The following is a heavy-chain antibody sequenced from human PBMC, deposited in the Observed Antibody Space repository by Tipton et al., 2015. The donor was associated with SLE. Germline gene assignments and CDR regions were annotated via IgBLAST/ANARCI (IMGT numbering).Heavy chain of an antibody. J-gene: IGHJ4*02. V-gene: IGHV4-59*11. CDR3: ARHPHAYFDY. Sequence: TLSLTCTVSGGSITRHYWSWIRQPPGKGPEWIGYIYYSSTTNYKSSLKSRVTISIDKSKNQFSLKLSSVTAADTAVYYCARHPHAYFDYWGQGTLVTVSP. CDR2: IYYSSTT. CDR1: GGSITRHY.